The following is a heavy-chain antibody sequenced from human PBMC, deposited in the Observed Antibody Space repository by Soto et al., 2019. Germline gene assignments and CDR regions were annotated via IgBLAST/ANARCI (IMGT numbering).Heavy chain of an antibody. CDR3: ARSPRSSPYFDF. J-gene: IGHJ4*02. Sequence: GESLKISCQCSGYTFSNFWIGWVRQLPGQGLEWMGIIYPGDHETRYSPSFLGKVTISAETPINTAYLQWSSLEASDSAFYFCARSPRSSPYFDFWGQGALVTVS. D-gene: IGHD6-13*01. CDR1: GYTFSNFW. V-gene: IGHV5-51*04. CDR2: IYPGDHET.